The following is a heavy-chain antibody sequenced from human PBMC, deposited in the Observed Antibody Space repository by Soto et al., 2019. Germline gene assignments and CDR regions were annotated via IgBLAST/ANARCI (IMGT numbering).Heavy chain of an antibody. CDR3: ARHNYDSTGFYYFDY. CDR1: GGSISGGGYF. J-gene: IGHJ4*02. CDR2: IYYSGSV. Sequence: ASETLSLTCTVSGGSISGGGYFWSWIRQHPGKGLEWIGYIYYSGSVYYNPSLKSRVTISVDRSKNQFSLKVSSVTAADTAVYYCARHNYDSTGFYYFDYWGQGTLVTVSS. D-gene: IGHD3-22*01. V-gene: IGHV4-31*03.